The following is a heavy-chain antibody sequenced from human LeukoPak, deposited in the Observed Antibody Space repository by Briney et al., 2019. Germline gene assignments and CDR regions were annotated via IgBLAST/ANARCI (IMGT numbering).Heavy chain of an antibody. D-gene: IGHD1-1*01. Sequence: GGSLRLSCAASGFTFRSYWMTWVRQAPGKGLEWVANINPDGSAKYYVDSVEGRFTMSRDNAENSLYLQMNSLRAEDTAVYYCARLPYTTSYYDCWGQGVLVTVSS. CDR1: GFTFRSYW. CDR3: ARLPYTTSYYDC. J-gene: IGHJ4*02. V-gene: IGHV3-7*04. CDR2: INPDGSAK.